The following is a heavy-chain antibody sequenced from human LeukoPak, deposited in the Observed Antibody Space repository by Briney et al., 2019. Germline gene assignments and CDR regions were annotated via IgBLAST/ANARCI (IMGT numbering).Heavy chain of an antibody. D-gene: IGHD1-26*01. CDR3: ARENLVGATTSFDY. CDR1: GFTFDDYA. J-gene: IGHJ4*02. Sequence: GGSLRLSCAASGFTFDDYAMHWVRQAPGKGLEWVSLISGDGGSTYYADSVKGRFTISRDNAKNSLYLQMNSLRAEDTAVYYCARENLVGATTSFDYWGQGTLVTVSS. V-gene: IGHV3-43*02. CDR2: ISGDGGST.